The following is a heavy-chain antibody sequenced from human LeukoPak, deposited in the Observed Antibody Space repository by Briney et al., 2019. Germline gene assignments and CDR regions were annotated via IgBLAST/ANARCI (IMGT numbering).Heavy chain of an antibody. CDR1: GYTFTGYY. V-gene: IGHV1-2*02. J-gene: IGHJ4*02. D-gene: IGHD1-26*01. Sequence: ASVKVSCKASGYTFTGYYMHWVRQAPGQGLEWMGWINPNSGGTNYAQKFQGRVTMTRDTSISTAYMELSRLRSDDTAVYYCARSRSHYSGSYYQIFDYWGQGTLVTVSS. CDR2: INPNSGGT. CDR3: ARSRSHYSGSYYQIFDY.